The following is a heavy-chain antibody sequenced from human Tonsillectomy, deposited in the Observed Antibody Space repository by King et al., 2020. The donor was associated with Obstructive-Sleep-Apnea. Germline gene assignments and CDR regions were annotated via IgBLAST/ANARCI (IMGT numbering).Heavy chain of an antibody. CDR2: ISYDGSKG. V-gene: IGHV3-30*04. J-gene: IGHJ4*02. Sequence: VQLVESGGGVVQPGRSLRLSCAASGFTFSSYVMHWVRQAPAKGLVWVALISYDGSKGYYADYVKGRFTISRDNSKNTLYVQMNSLRPEDTAVYYCARVYYDFGPLDYWGQGTLVTVSS. CDR3: ARVYYDFGPLDY. CDR1: GFTFSSYV. D-gene: IGHD3-3*01.